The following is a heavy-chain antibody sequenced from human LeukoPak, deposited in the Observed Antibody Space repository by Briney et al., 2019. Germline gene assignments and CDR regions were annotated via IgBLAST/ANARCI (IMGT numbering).Heavy chain of an antibody. Sequence: GGSLRLSCAASGFTFSSYWMHWVRQAPGKGLVWVSRIKSDGSSTFYADSVKGRFTISRDNAKNTLYLQMNSLRAEDTAVYYCARELSAGDWGQGSLVTVSS. D-gene: IGHD2/OR15-2a*01. J-gene: IGHJ4*02. CDR2: IKSDGSST. V-gene: IGHV3-74*01. CDR3: ARELSAGD. CDR1: GFTFSSYW.